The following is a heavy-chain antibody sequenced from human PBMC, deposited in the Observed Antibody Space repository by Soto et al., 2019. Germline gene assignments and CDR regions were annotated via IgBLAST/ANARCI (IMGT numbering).Heavy chain of an antibody. J-gene: IGHJ5*02. CDR3: ARVSGSYGSPSWFDP. CDR2: IYYSGST. Sequence: QVQLQESGPGLVKPSQTLSLTCTVSGGSISSGDYYWSWIRQPPGKVLEWIGYIYYSGSTYYNPSLKRRVTIAVDTSKNQFSLKLSSVTAADTAVYYCARVSGSYGSPSWFDPWGQGTLVTVSS. CDR1: GGSISSGDYY. V-gene: IGHV4-30-4*01. D-gene: IGHD5-18*01.